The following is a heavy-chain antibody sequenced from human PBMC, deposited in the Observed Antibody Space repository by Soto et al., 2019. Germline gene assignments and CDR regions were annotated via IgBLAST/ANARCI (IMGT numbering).Heavy chain of an antibody. CDR1: VGTLRRYA. D-gene: IGHD2-2*01. Sequence: SVPVSCLASVGTLRRYAISWVRQAPGKGSEWMGGIIPIFVKANFSQKFQGRVTITADETTSTAYMELSSRRSEDTTVYYCAGGASGVHYHLLPTYYFDSWGQGTLVTVSS. V-gene: IGHV1-69*13. CDR2: IIPIFVKA. CDR3: AGGASGVHYHLLPTYYFDS. J-gene: IGHJ4*02.